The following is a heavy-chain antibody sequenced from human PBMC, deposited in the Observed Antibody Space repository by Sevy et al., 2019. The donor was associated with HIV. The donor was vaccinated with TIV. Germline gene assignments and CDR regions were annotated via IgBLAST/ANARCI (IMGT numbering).Heavy chain of an antibody. D-gene: IGHD6-6*01. CDR1: GFTFSDYA. CDR2: ISYHGRNQ. Sequence: GGSLRLSCAASGFTFSDYAIHWVRQAPGKGLEWLAVISYHGRNQFYADSVRGRFTISGDDSKNTVYLQMNSLRPDDTAVYYCARKQFVLPFDYWGQGTLVTVSS. J-gene: IGHJ4*02. V-gene: IGHV3-30*04. CDR3: ARKQFVLPFDY.